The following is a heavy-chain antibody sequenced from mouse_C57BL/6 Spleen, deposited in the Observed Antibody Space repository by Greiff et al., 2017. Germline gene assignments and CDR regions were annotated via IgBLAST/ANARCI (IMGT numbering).Heavy chain of an antibody. D-gene: IGHD1-1*01. CDR2: IDPSDSYT. CDR1: GYTFTSYW. CDR3: ARRNYGSSQAWFAY. Sequence: VQLQQPGAELVMPGASVKLSCKASGYTFTSYWMPWVKQRPGQGLEWIGEIDPSDSYTNYNQKFKGKSTLTVDKSSSTAYMQLSSLTSEDSAVYYCARRNYGSSQAWFAYWGQGTLVTVSA. J-gene: IGHJ3*01. V-gene: IGHV1-69*01.